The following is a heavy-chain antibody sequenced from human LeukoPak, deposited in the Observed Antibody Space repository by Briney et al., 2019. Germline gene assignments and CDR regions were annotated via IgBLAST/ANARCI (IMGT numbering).Heavy chain of an antibody. CDR3: ASGDYYYYGMDV. V-gene: IGHV1-69*04. J-gene: IGHJ6*02. CDR2: IIPILGIA. CDR1: GGTFSSYA. Sequence: GASVKVSCKASGGTFSSYAISWVRQAPGQGLEWMGRIIPILGIANYAQKFQGRVTITADKSTSTAYMELSSLRSEDTAVYYCASGDYYYYGMDVWGQGTTVTVSS.